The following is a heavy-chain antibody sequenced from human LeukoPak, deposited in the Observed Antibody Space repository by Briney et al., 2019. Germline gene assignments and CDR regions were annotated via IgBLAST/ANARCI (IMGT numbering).Heavy chain of an antibody. CDR3: VVELRYIDWWIDY. V-gene: IGHV3-53*01. CDR2: IYSGGST. J-gene: IGHJ4*02. CDR1: GFTVSSNY. D-gene: IGHD3-9*01. Sequence: GGSLRLSCAASGFTVSSNYMSWVRQAPGKGLEWVSVIYSGGSTYYADSVKGRFTISRDNSKNTLYLQMNSLRAEDTAVYYCVVELRYIDWWIDYWGQGTLVTVSS.